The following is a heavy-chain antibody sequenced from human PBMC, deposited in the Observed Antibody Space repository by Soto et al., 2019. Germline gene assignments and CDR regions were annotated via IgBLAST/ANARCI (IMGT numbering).Heavy chain of an antibody. CDR1: GVTVSRNY. CDR3: ARAVPAGYDFWSGPENNWFDA. Sequence: GGSLRLSCAASGVTVSRNYMSWVLQAPGKGLEWGSVIYSGGSTYYADSVKGRFTISRDNSKNTLYLQMNSLRAEDTAVYYCARAVPAGYDFWSGPENNWFDAWGQGTLVTVSS. J-gene: IGHJ5*02. V-gene: IGHV3-66*01. CDR2: IYSGGST. D-gene: IGHD3-3*01.